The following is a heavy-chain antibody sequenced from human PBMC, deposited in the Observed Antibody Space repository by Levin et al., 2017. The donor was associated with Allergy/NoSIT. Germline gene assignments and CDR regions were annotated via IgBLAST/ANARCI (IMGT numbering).Heavy chain of an antibody. J-gene: IGHJ4*02. V-gene: IGHV3-66*01. D-gene: IGHD5-18*01. Sequence: QPGGSLRLSCAASGFTVSSNYMSWVRQAPGKGLEWVSVINSGGSTYYSDSVKGRFTISRDNSNNTLHLQMNSLRAEDTAVYYCATRRGYSYGYAYWGQGTLVTVSS. CDR1: GFTVSSNY. CDR2: INSGGST. CDR3: ATRRGYSYGYAY.